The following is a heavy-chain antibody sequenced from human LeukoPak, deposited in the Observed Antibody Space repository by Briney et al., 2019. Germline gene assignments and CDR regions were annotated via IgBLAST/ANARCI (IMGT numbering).Heavy chain of an antibody. CDR1: GDTFSSYA. Sequence: ASVKVSCKASGDTFSSYAISWVRQAPGQGLEWMGGIIPIFGTANYAQKFQGRVTITADESTSTAYMELSSLRSEDTAVYYCAREAYSSAPFDPWGQGTLVTVSS. CDR3: AREAYSSAPFDP. V-gene: IGHV1-69*13. CDR2: IIPIFGTA. J-gene: IGHJ5*02. D-gene: IGHD6-19*01.